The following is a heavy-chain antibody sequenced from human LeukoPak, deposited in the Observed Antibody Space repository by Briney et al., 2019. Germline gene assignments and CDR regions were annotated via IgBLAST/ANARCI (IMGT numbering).Heavy chain of an antibody. CDR3: ARDQGYSGYGALDY. CDR2: IYYSGST. CDR1: GGSISSGGYY. D-gene: IGHD5-12*01. V-gene: IGHV4-31*03. J-gene: IGHJ4*02. Sequence: PSETLSLTCTVSGGSISSGGYYWSWIRQHPGKGLEWIGYIYYSGSTYYNPSLKSRVTISVDTSKNQFSLKLSSVTAADTAVYYCARDQGYSGYGALDYWGQGTLVTVSS.